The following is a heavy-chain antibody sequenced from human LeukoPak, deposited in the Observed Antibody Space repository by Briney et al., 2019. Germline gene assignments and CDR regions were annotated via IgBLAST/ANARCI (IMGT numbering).Heavy chain of an antibody. CDR3: ARANLWFGELPLDY. J-gene: IGHJ4*02. V-gene: IGHV4-4*07. CDR1: GGSISSYY. D-gene: IGHD3-10*01. Sequence: SETLSLTCTVSGGSISSYYWSWIRQPAGKGLEWIGRIYSSGNTNYNSSLQSRVNMSVDTSKNQFSLKLSSVTAADTAVYYCARANLWFGELPLDYWGQGTLVTVSS. CDR2: IYSSGNT.